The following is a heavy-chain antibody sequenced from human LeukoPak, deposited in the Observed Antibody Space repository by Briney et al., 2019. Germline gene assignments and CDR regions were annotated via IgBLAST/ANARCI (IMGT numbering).Heavy chain of an antibody. CDR1: GFLVSSNY. J-gene: IGHJ4*02. CDR2: IYSGGST. D-gene: IGHD3-9*01. CDR3: ARGHYDVLTGFHY. Sequence: GGSLRLSCAASGFLVSSNYMSWVRQAPGKGLEWVSVIYSGGSTYYADSVKGRFTVSRDNSKNTLYLQMNSLRAEDTAVYYCARGHYDVLTGFHYWGQGTLVTASS. V-gene: IGHV3-53*01.